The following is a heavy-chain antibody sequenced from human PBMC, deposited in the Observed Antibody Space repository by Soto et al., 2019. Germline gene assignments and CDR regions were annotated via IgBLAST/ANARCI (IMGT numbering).Heavy chain of an antibody. Sequence: PWGSLRLSCAASGFTFSSYAMSWVRQAPGKGLEWVSAISGSGGSTYYADSVKGRFTISRDNSKNTLYLQMNSLRAEDTAVYYCAKVGDDILTGYYGDAFDIWGQGTMVTVSS. J-gene: IGHJ3*02. CDR3: AKVGDDILTGYYGDAFDI. V-gene: IGHV3-23*01. CDR2: ISGSGGST. D-gene: IGHD3-9*01. CDR1: GFTFSSYA.